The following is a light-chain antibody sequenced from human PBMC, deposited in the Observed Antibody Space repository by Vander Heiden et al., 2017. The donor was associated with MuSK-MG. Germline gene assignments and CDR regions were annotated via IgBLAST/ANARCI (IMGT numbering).Light chain of an antibody. CDR3: QQSYCNPPIT. CDR2: AAS. J-gene: IGKJ5*01. V-gene: IGKV1-39*01. CDR1: QSISSY. Sequence: DIQMTQSPSSLSASVGDRVTITCRASQSISSYLNWYQQKPGKAPKLLIYAASSLQSGAPSRFSGSGSGTDFTLTISSRQPEDFAAYYCQQSYCNPPITFGQGTRLEIK.